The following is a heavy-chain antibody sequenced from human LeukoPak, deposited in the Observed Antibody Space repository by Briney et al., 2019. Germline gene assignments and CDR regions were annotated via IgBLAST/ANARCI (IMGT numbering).Heavy chain of an antibody. CDR3: ATGRPITMIVVYFT. CDR2: ISGSGGST. Sequence: PGGSLRLSCAASGFTFSSYAMSWLRQAPGKGLEWVSAISGSGGSTYYADSVKGRFTISRDNSKNTLYLQMNSLRAEDTAVYYCATGRPITMIVVYFTWGQGTLVTVSS. CDR1: GFTFSSYA. V-gene: IGHV3-23*01. D-gene: IGHD3-22*01. J-gene: IGHJ5*02.